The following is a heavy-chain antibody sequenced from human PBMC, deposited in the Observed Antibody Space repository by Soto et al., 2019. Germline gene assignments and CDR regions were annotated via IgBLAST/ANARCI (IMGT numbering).Heavy chain of an antibody. J-gene: IGHJ4*02. Sequence: SQTLSLTCAISGDSVSSTSTAWSWIRQSPSRGLEWLGRTYYRSNWYTDYAVSVKSRITISPDTSKKQLSLQLNSVTPEDTAVYYCARGSYYSGWVWGQGTMLTVYS. CDR2: TYYRSNWYT. CDR1: GDSVSSTSTA. CDR3: ARGSYYSGWV. V-gene: IGHV6-1*01. D-gene: IGHD6-19*01.